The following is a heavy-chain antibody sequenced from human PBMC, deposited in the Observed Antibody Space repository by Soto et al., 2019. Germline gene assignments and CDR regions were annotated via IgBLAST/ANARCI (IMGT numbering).Heavy chain of an antibody. CDR3: AHRGYGDYPRDNWFDP. J-gene: IGHJ5*02. D-gene: IGHD4-17*01. Sequence: QITLKESGPTLVKPTQTLTLTCTFSGFSLNTGGVGVGWIRQPPGKALEWLALIYWNDGKRYSPSLKNRLSITKDTSKNRVVLTLTNLYPVDTATYYCAHRGYGDYPRDNWFDPWGQGTLVTVSS. CDR2: IYWNDGK. V-gene: IGHV2-5*01. CDR1: GFSLNTGGVG.